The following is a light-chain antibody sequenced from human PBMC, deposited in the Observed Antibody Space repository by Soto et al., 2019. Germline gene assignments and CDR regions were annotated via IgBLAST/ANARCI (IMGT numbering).Light chain of an antibody. CDR3: SSYTSSSPWV. J-gene: IGLJ3*02. V-gene: IGLV2-14*01. CDR1: SSDVGGYNY. CDR2: EVS. Sequence: QSAVTQPASVSGSPGQSITISCTGTSSDVGGYNYVSWYQQHPGKAPKLMIYEVSNRPSGVSNRFSGSKSGNTASLTISGLHAEDEADYYCSSYTSSSPWVFGGGTKLTVL.